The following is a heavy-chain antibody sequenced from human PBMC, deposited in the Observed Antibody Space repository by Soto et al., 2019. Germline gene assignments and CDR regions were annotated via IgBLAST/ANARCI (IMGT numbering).Heavy chain of an antibody. V-gene: IGHV4-4*02. CDR3: ARAAGSGSYYNRDYYYGMDV. CDR2: IYHSGST. D-gene: IGHD3-10*01. CDR1: GGSISSSNW. Sequence: SETLSLTCAFSGGSISSSNWWSWVRQPPGKGLEWIGEIYHSGSTNYNPSLKSRVTISVDKSKNQFSLKLSSVTAADTAVYYCARAAGSGSYYNRDYYYGMDVWGQGTTVT. J-gene: IGHJ6*02.